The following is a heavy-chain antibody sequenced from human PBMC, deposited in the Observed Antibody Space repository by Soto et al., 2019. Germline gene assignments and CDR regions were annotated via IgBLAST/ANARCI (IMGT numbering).Heavy chain of an antibody. V-gene: IGHV4-59*01. Sequence: SETLSLTCTVSGGSISSYYWSWIRRPPGKGLEWIGYIYYSGSTNYNPSLKSRVTISVDTSKNQFSLKLSSVTAADTAVYYCAGHARVSAVWNDWFDPWGQGTLVTVSS. CDR2: IYYSGST. D-gene: IGHD2-2*01. J-gene: IGHJ5*02. CDR3: AGHARVSAVWNDWFDP. CDR1: GGSISSYY.